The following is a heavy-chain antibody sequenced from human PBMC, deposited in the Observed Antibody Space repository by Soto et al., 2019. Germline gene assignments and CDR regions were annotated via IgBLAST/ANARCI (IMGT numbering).Heavy chain of an antibody. CDR3: ARNINSGSHYYLDY. CDR1: GFTFSSYA. Sequence: GGSLRLSCAASGFTFSSYAMIWVRQAPGKGLEWVSAISASGGHTYYADSVKGRFTISRDNSKNTLYLQMNSLGAEDTAIYYCARNINSGSHYYLDYWGQGTLVTVSS. D-gene: IGHD3-10*01. V-gene: IGHV3-23*01. J-gene: IGHJ4*02. CDR2: ISASGGHT.